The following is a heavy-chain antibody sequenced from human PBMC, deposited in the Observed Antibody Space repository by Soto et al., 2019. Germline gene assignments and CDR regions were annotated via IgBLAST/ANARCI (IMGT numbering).Heavy chain of an antibody. CDR3: VRTSLVVAAATREDY. V-gene: IGHV3-74*01. Sequence: EVQLVESGGGLVQPGGSLRLSCAASGFTFSSYWMHWVRQAPGKGLVWVSRINSDASSTSYADSVKGRFTISRDNAKNTRYLQMNSLRAEDTAVYYCVRTSLVVAAATREDYWGQGTLVTVSS. D-gene: IGHD2-15*01. CDR1: GFTFSSYW. CDR2: INSDASST. J-gene: IGHJ4*02.